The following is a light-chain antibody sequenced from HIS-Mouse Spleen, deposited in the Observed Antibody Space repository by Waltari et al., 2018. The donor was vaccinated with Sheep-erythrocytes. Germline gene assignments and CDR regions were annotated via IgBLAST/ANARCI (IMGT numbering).Light chain of an antibody. V-gene: IGKV1-33*01. CDR2: DAS. CDR3: QQFNNYPRT. CDR1: QDISNY. J-gene: IGKJ1*01. Sequence: DIQMTQSPSSLSASVGDRVTITCQASQDISNYLNWYQQKPGKAPKLLIYDASNLETGVPSRFSGSGSGTDFTLTISSLQPEDFATYYCQQFNNYPRTFGQGTKVEIK.